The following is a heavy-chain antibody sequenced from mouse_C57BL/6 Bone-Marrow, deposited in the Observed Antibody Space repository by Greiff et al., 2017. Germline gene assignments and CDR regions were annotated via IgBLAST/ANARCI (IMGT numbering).Heavy chain of an antibody. J-gene: IGHJ3*01. D-gene: IGHD2-3*01. V-gene: IGHV1-19*01. CDR1: GYTFTDYY. Sequence: SGPVLVKPGASVKMSCKASGYTFTDYYMNWVKQSHGKSLEWIGVINPYNGGTSYNQKFKGKATLTVDKSSSTAYMELNSLTSEDSAVYYCARRWLLPWFAYWGQGTLVTVSA. CDR3: ARRWLLPWFAY. CDR2: INPYNGGT.